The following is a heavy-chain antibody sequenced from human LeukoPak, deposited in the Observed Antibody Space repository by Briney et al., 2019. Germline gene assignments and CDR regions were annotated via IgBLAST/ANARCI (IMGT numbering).Heavy chain of an antibody. CDR3: AKVADILTGPDAFDI. CDR2: IRYDGSNK. CDR1: GFTFSSYA. V-gene: IGHV3-30*02. J-gene: IGHJ3*02. D-gene: IGHD3-9*01. Sequence: HPGGSLRLSCAASGFTFSSYAMSWVRQAPGKGLEWVAFIRYDGSNKYYADSVKGRFTISRDNSKNTLYLQMNSLRAEDTAVYYCAKVADILTGPDAFDIWGQGTMVTVSS.